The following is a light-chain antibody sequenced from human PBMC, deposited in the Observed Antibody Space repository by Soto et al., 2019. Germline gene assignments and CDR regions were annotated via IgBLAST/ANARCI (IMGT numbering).Light chain of an antibody. CDR3: QHSNYSPPIT. Sequence: EIVMTQSPGTLSVSPGERATLSCRASQSVSTNLAWYQQKPGQAPRLLISDASNRAPGSPARFSGSGPGTDFTLTISSLDPEDVAVYCCQHSNYSPPITFGQGTRLEI. J-gene: IGKJ5*01. CDR2: DAS. CDR1: QSVSTN. V-gene: IGKV3D-11*02.